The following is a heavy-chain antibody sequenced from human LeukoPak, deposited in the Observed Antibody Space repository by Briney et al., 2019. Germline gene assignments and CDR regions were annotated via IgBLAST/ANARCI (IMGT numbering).Heavy chain of an antibody. V-gene: IGHV3-21*04. CDR1: GFTFSGAW. Sequence: GGSLRLSCAASGFTFSGAWMHWVRQAPGKGLEWVSAISSSSDHIYYADSVQGRFTISKDNSKNTLYLQMNSLRAEDTALYYCANFVDTSMGGNDYWGQGTLVTVSS. CDR2: ISSSSDHI. D-gene: IGHD5-18*01. J-gene: IGHJ4*02. CDR3: ANFVDTSMGGNDY.